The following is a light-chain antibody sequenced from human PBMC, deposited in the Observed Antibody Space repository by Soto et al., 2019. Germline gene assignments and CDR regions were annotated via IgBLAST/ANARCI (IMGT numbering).Light chain of an antibody. CDR3: QEYGSSPST. CDR1: QSVSRSY. CDR2: GAS. V-gene: IGKV3-20*01. J-gene: IGKJ3*01. Sequence: EIVLTQSPGTLSLSPGERATLSCRASQSVSRSYLAWYQQKPGQAPRVLIYGASRRATGIPDRFSGSGSGTDFPLTISRLEPEDFAVYYCQEYGSSPSTFDPGNKVDVK.